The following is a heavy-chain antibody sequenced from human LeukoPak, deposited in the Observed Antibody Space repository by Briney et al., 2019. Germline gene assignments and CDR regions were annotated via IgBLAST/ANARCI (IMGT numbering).Heavy chain of an antibody. J-gene: IGHJ4*02. D-gene: IGHD6-19*01. CDR1: GYSISSGYY. CDR2: IYHSGST. CDR3: ARVRSGQWLVPFSFDY. Sequence: SETLSLTCTVSGYSISSGYYWGWIRQPPGKGLEWIGSIYHSGSTYYNPSLKSRVTISVDTSKNQFSLKLSSVTAADTAVYYCARVRSGQWLVPFSFDYWGQGTLVTVSS. V-gene: IGHV4-38-2*02.